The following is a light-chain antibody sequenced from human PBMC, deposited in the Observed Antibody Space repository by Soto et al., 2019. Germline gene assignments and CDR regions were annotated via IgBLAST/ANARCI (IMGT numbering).Light chain of an antibody. CDR1: QIVSSN. J-gene: IGKJ4*01. V-gene: IGKV3-20*01. CDR2: GAS. Sequence: EIVMTQSPATLSVSQGERATLSCRASQIVSSNLAWYQQKPGQAPRLLIYGASSRATGIPDRFSGSGSGTDFTLTISRLEPEDFAVYYCQQYGSSLGLTFGGGTKVDIK. CDR3: QQYGSSLGLT.